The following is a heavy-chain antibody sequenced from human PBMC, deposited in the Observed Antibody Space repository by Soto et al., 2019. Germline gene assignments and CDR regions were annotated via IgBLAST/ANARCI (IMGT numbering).Heavy chain of an antibody. CDR3: ARMEDDSPGPDNYAFDI. CDR2: IFSNDET. J-gene: IGHJ3*02. Sequence: QVTWKESGPVLVEPTETLTLTCTVSGFSLSNARMGVSWIRQPPGKALEWLAHIFSNDETSYSPSLKRRLSSSKDTSKSQVVLTITSMDPVDTATYYCARMEDDSPGPDNYAFDIWGQGTMVTVSS. D-gene: IGHD4-4*01. V-gene: IGHV2-26*01. CDR1: GFSLSNARMG.